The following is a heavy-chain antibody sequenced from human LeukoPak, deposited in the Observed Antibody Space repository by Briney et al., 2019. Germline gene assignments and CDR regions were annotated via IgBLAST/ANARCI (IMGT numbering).Heavy chain of an antibody. Sequence: SETLSLTCTVSGGSISNYYWSWIRQSPEKGLEWIGYIHDSGSTNYNPSLKSRVTISVDTSKNQFALKLSSVTAADTAVYYCARLDAAAGRYLQFFYWGQGTLVTVSS. D-gene: IGHD5-24*01. J-gene: IGHJ4*02. CDR1: GGSISNYY. CDR3: ARLDAAAGRYLQFFY. V-gene: IGHV4-59*08. CDR2: IHDSGST.